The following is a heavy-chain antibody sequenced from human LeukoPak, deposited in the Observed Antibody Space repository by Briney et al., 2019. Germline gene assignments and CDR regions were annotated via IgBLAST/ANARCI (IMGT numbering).Heavy chain of an antibody. V-gene: IGHV3-30*03. Sequence: PGGSLRLSCAASGFTLRSFGMHWVRQAPGKGLEWVAVISYDGSNKYYADSVKGRFTISRDNAKNSLYLQMNSLRAEDTAVYYCARSLVGYSYGYKYWGQGTLVTVSS. CDR2: ISYDGSNK. CDR3: ARSLVGYSYGYKY. CDR1: GFTLRSFG. J-gene: IGHJ4*02. D-gene: IGHD5-18*01.